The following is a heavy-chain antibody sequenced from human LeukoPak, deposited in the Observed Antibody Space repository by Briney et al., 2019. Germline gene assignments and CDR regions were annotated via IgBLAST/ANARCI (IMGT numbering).Heavy chain of an antibody. CDR3: ARHLTGYCSGGSCHPPVLYYYYMDV. J-gene: IGHJ6*03. CDR2: IYTSGST. CDR1: GGSISSYY. V-gene: IGHV4-4*07. D-gene: IGHD2-15*01. Sequence: SETLSLTCTVSGGSISSYYWSWIRQPAGKGLEWIGRIYTSGSTNYNPSLKSRVTMSVDTSKNQFSLKLSSVTAADTAVYYCARHLTGYCSGGSCHPPVLYYYYMDVWGKGTTVTVSS.